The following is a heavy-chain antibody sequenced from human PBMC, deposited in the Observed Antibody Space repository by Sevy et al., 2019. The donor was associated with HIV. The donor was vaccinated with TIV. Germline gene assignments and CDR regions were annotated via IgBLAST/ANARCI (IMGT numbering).Heavy chain of an antibody. D-gene: IGHD6-6*01. V-gene: IGHV3-33*01. CDR2: IWYDGSNK. CDR1: GFTFSSYG. CDR3: ARGLAALPGYYYGMDV. J-gene: IGHJ6*02. Sequence: GGSLRLSCAASGFTFSSYGMHWVRQAPAKGLEWVAVIWYDGSNKYYADSVKGRVTISRDNSKNTLFLQMNSPRDEDTAVYYCARGLAALPGYYYGMDVWGQGTTVTVSS.